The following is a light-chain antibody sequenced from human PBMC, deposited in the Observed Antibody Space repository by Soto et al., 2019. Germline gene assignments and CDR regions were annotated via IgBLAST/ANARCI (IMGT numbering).Light chain of an antibody. Sequence: DIQMSQSRSTVSGSVGDTVIITCRASQTISSWLAWYQQKPGKAPKLLIYAASTLQSGVPSRFSGSGSGTDFTLTISCLQSEDFATYYCQQYYSYPPTFGQGTKVDI. CDR2: AAS. J-gene: IGKJ1*01. V-gene: IGKV1-5*01. CDR1: QTISSW. CDR3: QQYYSYPPT.